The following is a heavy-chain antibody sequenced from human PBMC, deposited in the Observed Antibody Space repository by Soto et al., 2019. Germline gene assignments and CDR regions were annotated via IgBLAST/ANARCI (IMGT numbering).Heavy chain of an antibody. D-gene: IGHD1-26*01. CDR3: ARRSASGSYYYYYGMDF. Sequence: QVQLVQSGAEVKKPGASVKVSCKASGYTFTSYGISWVRQAPGQGLEWMGGLSAYNGNTNYAQKLQGRATMTTDTPTSTAYMELRSLRSDDTAVYYCARRSASGSYYYYYGMDFWGQGATVTVSS. V-gene: IGHV1-18*01. CDR2: LSAYNGNT. J-gene: IGHJ6*02. CDR1: GYTFTSYG.